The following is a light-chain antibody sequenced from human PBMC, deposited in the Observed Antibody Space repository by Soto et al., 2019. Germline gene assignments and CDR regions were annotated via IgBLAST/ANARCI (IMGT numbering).Light chain of an antibody. CDR1: QNIGDW. CDR2: KAS. J-gene: IGKJ4*01. CDR3: QQYNDLPT. Sequence: ESQMTQSPSTLSASVGDRVTIACRASQNIGDWLAWYQQKPGKAPNLLIYKASTLESGVPSRFSGSGSGTEFTLAISSLQPEDFATYYCQQYNDLPTFGGGTKVDIK. V-gene: IGKV1-5*03.